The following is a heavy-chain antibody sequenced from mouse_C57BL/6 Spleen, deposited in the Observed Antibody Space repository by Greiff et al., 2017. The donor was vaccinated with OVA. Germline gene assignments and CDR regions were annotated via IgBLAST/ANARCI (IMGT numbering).Heavy chain of an antibody. J-gene: IGHJ2*01. CDR2: IYPRDGST. CDR1: GYTFTDHT. CDR3: VHRGGNRGDFDY. Sequence: QVQLLQSDAELVKPGASVKIPCKVSGYTFTDHTIHWMKQRPEQGLEWIGYIYPRDGSTKYNEKFKGKATLTADKSSSTAYMQLNSLTSEDSAVYFCVHRGGNRGDFDYWGQGTTLTVSS. D-gene: IGHD2-1*01. V-gene: IGHV1-78*01.